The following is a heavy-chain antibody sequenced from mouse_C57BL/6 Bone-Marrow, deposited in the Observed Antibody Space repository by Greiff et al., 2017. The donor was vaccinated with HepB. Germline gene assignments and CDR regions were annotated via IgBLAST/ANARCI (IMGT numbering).Heavy chain of an antibody. CDR1: GYTFTDYY. CDR3: ARSITTVVAKPAWFAY. J-gene: IGHJ3*01. V-gene: IGHV1-26*01. Sequence: EVQLQQSGPELVKPGASVKISCKASGYTFTDYYMNWVKQSHGKSLEWIGDINPNNGGTSYNQKFKGKATLTVDKSSSTAYMELRSLTSEDSAVYYCARSITTVVAKPAWFAYWGQGTLVTVSA. D-gene: IGHD1-1*01. CDR2: INPNNGGT.